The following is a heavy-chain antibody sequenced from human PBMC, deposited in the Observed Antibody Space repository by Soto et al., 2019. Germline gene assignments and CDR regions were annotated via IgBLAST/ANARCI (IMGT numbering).Heavy chain of an antibody. J-gene: IGHJ4*02. CDR2: IYSTGNT. CDR3: ARRWGRTFDH. Sequence: PSETLSLTCTVSGGSISSYYWGWIRQPPGKGLEWIGSIYSTGNTYYNPSLKSRVTISVDRSKNQFSLKLSSVTAADTAVYYCARRWGRTFDHWGQGTLVT. V-gene: IGHV4-39*07. D-gene: IGHD7-27*01. CDR1: GGSISSYY.